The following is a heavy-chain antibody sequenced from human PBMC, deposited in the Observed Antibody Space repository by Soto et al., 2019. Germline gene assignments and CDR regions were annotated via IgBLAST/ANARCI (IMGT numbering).Heavy chain of an antibody. V-gene: IGHV1-69*01. D-gene: IGHD5-12*01. Sequence: SVTVSCTVSGGSFNTYGICWGRQAPGQGLEWMGEIIPLLGTANYAQKFQGRVKITADESTSTAYMELRSLRSEDTAVYYCARLYGYNDFDYWGQGTLVTV. J-gene: IGHJ4*02. CDR2: IIPLLGTA. CDR1: GGSFNTYG. CDR3: ARLYGYNDFDY.